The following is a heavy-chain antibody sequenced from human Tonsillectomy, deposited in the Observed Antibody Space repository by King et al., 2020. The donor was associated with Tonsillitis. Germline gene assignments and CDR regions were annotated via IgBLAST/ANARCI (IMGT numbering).Heavy chain of an antibody. Sequence: QLVQSGAEVKKPGASLKVSCKASGYTFSSYGISWVRQAPGQGLEWMGCISAYNGNTNFAQQIQGRVTRTTDTSTSTAYLALRSLRTDDTAVYYCARDTPGIAVAGASYTFDTWGQGTMVTVSS. CDR1: GYTFSSYG. J-gene: IGHJ3*02. CDR2: ISAYNGNT. CDR3: ARDTPGIAVAGASYTFDT. V-gene: IGHV1-18*01. D-gene: IGHD6-19*01.